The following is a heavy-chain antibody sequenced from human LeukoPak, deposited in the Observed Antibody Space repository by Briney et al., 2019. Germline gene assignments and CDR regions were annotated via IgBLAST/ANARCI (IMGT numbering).Heavy chain of an antibody. Sequence: GGSLRLSCAASGFTFSSYAMSWVRPAPGKGLEWVSAISGSGDSTYYADSAKGRFSISRDNSKNTLYMQMNSLRAEDRAVYYCAKVPMTTRYWGQGTLVTVSS. CDR2: ISGSGDST. J-gene: IGHJ4*02. V-gene: IGHV3-23*01. CDR1: GFTFSSYA. D-gene: IGHD4-11*01. CDR3: AKVPMTTRY.